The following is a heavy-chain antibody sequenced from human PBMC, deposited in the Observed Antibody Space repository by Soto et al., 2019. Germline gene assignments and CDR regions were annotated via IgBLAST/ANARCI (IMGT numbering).Heavy chain of an antibody. V-gene: IGHV4-59*01. Sequence: SETLSLTCTVSGGSISSYYRSWIRQPPGKGLEWIGYIYYSGSTNYNPSLKSRVTISVDTSKNQFSLKLSSVTAADTAVYYCARATYYDFWSGYFYFDYWGQGTLVTVSS. J-gene: IGHJ4*02. CDR2: IYYSGST. CDR3: ARATYYDFWSGYFYFDY. D-gene: IGHD3-3*01. CDR1: GGSISSYY.